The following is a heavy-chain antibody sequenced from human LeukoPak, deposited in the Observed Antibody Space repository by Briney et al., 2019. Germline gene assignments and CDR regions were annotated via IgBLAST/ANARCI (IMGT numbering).Heavy chain of an antibody. CDR1: GGSISSSSYF. CDR3: ARRGYSSGWYYFDY. J-gene: IGHJ4*02. Sequence: SETLSLTCTVSGGSISSSSYFWGWIRQPPGKGLEWIGGIYYSGSTYYSPSLKSRVTISVDTSKNQFSLKLSSVTAADTAVYYCARRGYSSGWYYFDYWGQGTLVTVSS. CDR2: IYYSGST. V-gene: IGHV4-39*01. D-gene: IGHD6-19*01.